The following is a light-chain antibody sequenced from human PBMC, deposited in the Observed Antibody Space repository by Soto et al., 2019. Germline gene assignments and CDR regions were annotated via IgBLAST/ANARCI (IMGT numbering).Light chain of an antibody. CDR3: QQYNDWFSIT. J-gene: IGKJ5*01. Sequence: DIPMTQSPSTLSAFVGDRVTITCRASQSISSWLAWYQQKPGKAPKLLIYKASSLESGVPSRFSGSGSGTEFTLTISSLQSEDFGVYYCQQYNDWFSITFGQGTRLEIK. CDR2: KAS. V-gene: IGKV1-5*03. CDR1: QSISSW.